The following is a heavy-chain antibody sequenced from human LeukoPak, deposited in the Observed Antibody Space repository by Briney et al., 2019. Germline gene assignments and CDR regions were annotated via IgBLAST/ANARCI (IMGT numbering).Heavy chain of an antibody. J-gene: IGHJ4*02. CDR1: GFTFSSYW. CDR2: IKQDGSEK. Sequence: GGSLRLSCAASGFTFSSYWMSWVRQAPGKRLEWVANIKQDGSEKYYVDSVKGRFTISRDNAKNSLYLQMNSLRPEDTAVYYCARGILENDYWGQGTLVTVST. D-gene: IGHD5-18*01. V-gene: IGHV3-7*01. CDR3: ARGILENDY.